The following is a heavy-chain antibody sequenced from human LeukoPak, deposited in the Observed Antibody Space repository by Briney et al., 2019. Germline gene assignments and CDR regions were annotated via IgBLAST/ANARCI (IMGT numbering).Heavy chain of an antibody. J-gene: IGHJ4*02. Sequence: GGSLRLSCAASGFTFSSYSMNWVRQAPGKGLEWVSSISSSSSYIYYADSVKGRFTISRDNAKNSLYLQMNSLRAEDTAVYYCARASIAVAVTFEYYFDYWGQGTLVTVSS. CDR1: GFTFSSYS. CDR3: ARASIAVAVTFEYYFDY. CDR2: ISSSSSYI. V-gene: IGHV3-21*01. D-gene: IGHD6-19*01.